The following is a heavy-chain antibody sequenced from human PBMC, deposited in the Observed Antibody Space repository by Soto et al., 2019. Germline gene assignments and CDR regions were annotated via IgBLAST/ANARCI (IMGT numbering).Heavy chain of an antibody. V-gene: IGHV3-30*04. J-gene: IGHJ5*02. CDR1: GFTFSSYA. Sequence: GGSLRLSCAASGFTFSSYAMHWVRQAPGKGLEWVAVMSFDGTKKYYADSVKGRFTISRDNSKNTLYLQMNSLRAEDTAVYYCAKDQPWFDPWGQGTLVTVSS. CDR2: MSFDGTKK. CDR3: AKDQPWFDP.